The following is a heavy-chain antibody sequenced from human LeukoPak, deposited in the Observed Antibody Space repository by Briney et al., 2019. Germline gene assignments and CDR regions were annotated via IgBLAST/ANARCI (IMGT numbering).Heavy chain of an antibody. CDR2: INPSGGST. CDR1: GYTLSSYY. D-gene: IGHD5-24*01. V-gene: IGHV1-46*01. CDR3: ARADGYSPRDAFHI. J-gene: IGHJ3*02. Sequence: ASVKVSCMASGYTLSSYYIHCVRQAPRQGLEWMGIINPSGGSTTYAQNFQGRVTMTRDMSTSTVYMELRSLRSEDTAVYYCARADGYSPRDAFHIWGQGTMVTVSS.